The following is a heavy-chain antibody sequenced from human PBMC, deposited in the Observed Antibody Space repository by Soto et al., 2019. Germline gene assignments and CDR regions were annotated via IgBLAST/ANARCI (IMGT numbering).Heavy chain of an antibody. CDR3: ARELKNVTIFEVGD. J-gene: IGHJ4*02. D-gene: IGHD3-3*01. CDR2: IYSSGSYI. Sequence: GGSLRLSCAGSGFTFSTYSMNWVRQAPGKGLEWVSSIYSSGSYIYYADSVKGRFTISRDNAKNSLYLQMTSLRVEDTAVYYCARELKNVTIFEVGDGGQGTQVTVAS. CDR1: GFTFSTYS. V-gene: IGHV3-21*01.